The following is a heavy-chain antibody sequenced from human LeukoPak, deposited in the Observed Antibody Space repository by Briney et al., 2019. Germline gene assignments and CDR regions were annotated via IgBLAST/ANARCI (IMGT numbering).Heavy chain of an antibody. Sequence: GGSLRLSCGASGFTFCSSEMDWVRQAPGKGLEWVASINSATTIYYADSVKGRFTISRDNTNNSVYLQMSSLRAEDTAVYYCARGYYYGSGSYSLVFDYWGQGILVTVSS. CDR3: ARGYYYGSGSYSLVFDY. D-gene: IGHD3-10*01. CDR1: GFTFCSSE. CDR2: INSATTI. V-gene: IGHV3-48*03. J-gene: IGHJ4*02.